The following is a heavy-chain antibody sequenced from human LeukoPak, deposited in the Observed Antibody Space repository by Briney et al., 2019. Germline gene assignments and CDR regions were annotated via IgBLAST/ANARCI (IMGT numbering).Heavy chain of an antibody. V-gene: IGHV4-61*02. D-gene: IGHD3-22*01. CDR2: IHISGST. CDR3: ARADRSGYFGNVVAFDI. CDR1: GDSINSGSYS. J-gene: IGHJ3*02. Sequence: SETLSLTCTVSGDSINSGSYSCTWIRQPAGKGLEWIGRIHISGSTDYTPSRKSRVTISVDTSKNQFSLKLSSVTAADTAVYYCARADRSGYFGNVVAFDIWGQGTMVTVSS.